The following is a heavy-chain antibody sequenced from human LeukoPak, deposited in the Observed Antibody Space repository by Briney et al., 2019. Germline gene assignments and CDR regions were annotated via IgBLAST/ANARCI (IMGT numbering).Heavy chain of an antibody. CDR1: GFTFSSNA. Sequence: GGSLRLSCAASGFTFSSNAMTWVRQAPGKGLEWVSAISGSGGSTYYADSVKGRFTISRDNSKNTLYLQMNSLRAEDTAVYYCANPNYDFWSGDINWFDPWGQGTLVTVSS. V-gene: IGHV3-23*01. CDR3: ANPNYDFWSGDINWFDP. D-gene: IGHD3-3*01. J-gene: IGHJ5*02. CDR2: ISGSGGST.